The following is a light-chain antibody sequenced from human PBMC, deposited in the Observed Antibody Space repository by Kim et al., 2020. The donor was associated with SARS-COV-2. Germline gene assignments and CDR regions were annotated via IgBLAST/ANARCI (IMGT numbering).Light chain of an antibody. CDR2: AAS. V-gene: IGKV1-39*01. J-gene: IGKJ3*01. Sequence: DIQMTQSPSSMSASVGDRVTITCRASQNINRYLNWYQQKPGKAPKLLIYAASNLQSGVPSRFSGSGSGTDFTLTINSLQLEDFATYYCQQSDSTRFTFGPGTKLDIK. CDR3: QQSDSTRFT. CDR1: QNINRY.